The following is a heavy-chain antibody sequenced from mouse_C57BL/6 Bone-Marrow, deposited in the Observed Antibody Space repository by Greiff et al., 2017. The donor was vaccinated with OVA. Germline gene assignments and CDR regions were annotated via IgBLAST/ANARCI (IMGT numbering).Heavy chain of an antibody. V-gene: IGHV5-4*03. CDR2: ISDGGSYT. CDR3: ARVGGKDYAMDY. CDR1: GFTFSSYA. J-gene: IGHJ4*01. Sequence: DVMLVESGGGLVKPGGSLKLSCAASGFTFSSYAMSWVRQTPEKRLEWVATISDGGSYTYYPDNVKGRFTISRDNAKNNLYLQMSHLKSEDTAMYYCARVGGKDYAMDYWGQGTSVTVSS.